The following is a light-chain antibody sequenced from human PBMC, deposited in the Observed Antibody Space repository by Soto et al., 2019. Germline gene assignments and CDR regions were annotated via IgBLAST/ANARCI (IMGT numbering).Light chain of an antibody. Sequence: QTVVTQEPSFSVSPGGTVTLTCGLSSDSVSTSYYPSWYQQTPGQAPRTLIYSTNTRSSGVPDRFSGSILGNKAALTITGAHADDESDYYCVLYMGSGISVFGGGTTLTVL. CDR1: SDSVSTSYY. J-gene: IGLJ3*02. CDR3: VLYMGSGISV. V-gene: IGLV8-61*01. CDR2: STN.